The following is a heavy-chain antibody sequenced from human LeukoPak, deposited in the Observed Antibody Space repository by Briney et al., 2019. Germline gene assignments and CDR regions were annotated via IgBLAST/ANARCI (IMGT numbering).Heavy chain of an antibody. D-gene: IGHD2-15*01. V-gene: IGHV3-30*04. CDR1: GFTFSSYA. Sequence: GGSLRLSCAASGFTFSSYAMHWVRQAPGKGLEWVAVISYDGSNKYYADSVKGRFTISRDNSKNTLYLQTNSLRAEDTAVYYCARTCSGGSCYFAFDIWGQGTMVTVSS. CDR3: ARTCSGGSCYFAFDI. CDR2: ISYDGSNK. J-gene: IGHJ3*02.